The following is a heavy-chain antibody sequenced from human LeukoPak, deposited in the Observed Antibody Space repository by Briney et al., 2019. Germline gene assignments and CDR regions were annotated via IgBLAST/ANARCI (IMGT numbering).Heavy chain of an antibody. CDR3: AKDNTILYYYMDV. J-gene: IGHJ6*03. CDR1: GFTFSSYA. CDR2: ISGSGGST. D-gene: IGHD3-3*01. Sequence: PGGSLRLSCAASGFTFSSYAMSWVRQAPGKGLEWVSAISGSGGSTYYADSVKGRFTISRDNSKNTLYLQMHSLRAEDTAVYYCAKDNTILYYYMDVWGKGTTVTVSS. V-gene: IGHV3-23*01.